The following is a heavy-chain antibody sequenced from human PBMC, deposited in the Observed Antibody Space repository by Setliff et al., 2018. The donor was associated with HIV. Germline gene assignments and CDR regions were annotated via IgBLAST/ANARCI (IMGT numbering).Heavy chain of an antibody. V-gene: IGHV3-7*01. D-gene: IGHD3-16*01. CDR3: VRWGLPYGIDA. CDR2: IKPDGSSK. J-gene: IGHJ4*02. CDR1: GFTFSTFW. Sequence: GGSLRLSCAASGFTFSTFWMGWVRQAPGKGREWVAHIKPDGSSKKYVDSVKGRFTISRDNAKDSLYLQMHSLRAEDTAVYYCVRWGLPYGIDAWGQGTLVTVSS.